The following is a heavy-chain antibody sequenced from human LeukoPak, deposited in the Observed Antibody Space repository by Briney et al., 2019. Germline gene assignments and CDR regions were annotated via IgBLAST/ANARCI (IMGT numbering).Heavy chain of an antibody. D-gene: IGHD6-6*01. CDR3: ARGSGYSSSQTFDY. CDR1: GFTFSSYE. J-gene: IGHJ4*02. Sequence: GGSLRLSCAASGFTFSSYETNWVRQAPGKGLEWVSYISSSGSTIYYADSVKGRFTISRDNAKNSLYLQMNSLRAEDTAVYYCARGSGYSSSQTFDYWGQGTLVTVSS. CDR2: ISSSGSTI. V-gene: IGHV3-48*03.